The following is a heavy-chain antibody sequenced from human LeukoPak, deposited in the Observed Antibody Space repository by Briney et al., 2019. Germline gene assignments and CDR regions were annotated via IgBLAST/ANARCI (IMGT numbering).Heavy chain of an antibody. Sequence: GSLRLSCAASGFTFSSYAMSWVRQAPGKGLEWIGSGYYSGNIYYNPSLKSRVTISVDTPKNQFSLKLSSVTAADTAVYYCARRRGSGWYWEFDYWGQGTLVTVSS. D-gene: IGHD6-19*01. V-gene: IGHV4-39*01. CDR3: ARRRGSGWYWEFDY. CDR1: GFTFSSYA. J-gene: IGHJ4*02. CDR2: GYYSGNI.